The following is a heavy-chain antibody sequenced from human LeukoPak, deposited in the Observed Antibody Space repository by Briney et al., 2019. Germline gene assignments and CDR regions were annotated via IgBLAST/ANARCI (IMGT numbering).Heavy chain of an antibody. CDR2: INHSGST. Sequence: PSETLSLTCAVYGGSFSGYYWSWIRQPPGKGREWIGEINHSGSTNYNPSLKSRVTISVDTSKNQFSLKLSSVTAADTAVYYCARVKDTSSGGEFDYWGQGTLVTVSS. CDR3: ARVKDTSSGGEFDY. CDR1: GGSFSGYY. D-gene: IGHD2-15*01. V-gene: IGHV4-34*01. J-gene: IGHJ4*02.